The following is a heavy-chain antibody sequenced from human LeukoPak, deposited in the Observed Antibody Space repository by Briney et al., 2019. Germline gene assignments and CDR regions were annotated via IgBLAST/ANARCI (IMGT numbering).Heavy chain of an antibody. CDR3: TTEVAGTKVYPFDY. Sequence: GGSLRLSCAASGFTFSNAWMSWVRQAPGKGLEWVGRTKSKTDGGTTDYAAPVKGRFTISRDDSKNTLYLQMNSLKTEDTAVYYCTTEVAGTKVYPFDYWGQGTLVTVSS. CDR1: GFTFSNAW. V-gene: IGHV3-15*01. J-gene: IGHJ4*02. D-gene: IGHD1/OR15-1a*01. CDR2: TKSKTDGGTT.